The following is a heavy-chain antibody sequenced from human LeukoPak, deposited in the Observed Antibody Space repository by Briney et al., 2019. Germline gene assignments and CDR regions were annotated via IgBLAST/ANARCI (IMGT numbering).Heavy chain of an antibody. J-gene: IGHJ3*02. V-gene: IGHV1-18*01. CDR3: AREEGAPIAAANI. CDR2: ISPYNGNT. D-gene: IGHD6-13*01. Sequence: ASVKVSCKASGYTFTTYTISWVRQAPGQGLEWMGWISPYNGNTNYARKLQGRVTMTTDTSTSTAYMELRSLRSDDTAVYYCAREEGAPIAAANIWGLGTMVTVSS. CDR1: GYTFTTYT.